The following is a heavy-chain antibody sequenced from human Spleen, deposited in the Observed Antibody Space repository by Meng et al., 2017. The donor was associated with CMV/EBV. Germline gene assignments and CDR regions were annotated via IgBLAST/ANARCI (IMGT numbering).Heavy chain of an antibody. CDR2: ITSGSHNM. J-gene: IGHJ4*02. D-gene: IGHD3-22*01. Sequence: GESLKISCVDSGVTFSSYAMNWVRQAPGKGLEWVSSITSGSHNMYYADSVKGRFTISRDNAKNSLYLQMNSLRAEDTAVYYCARDGGYYYDSSGVPLGYFDYWGQGTLVTVSS. CDR1: GVTFSSYA. V-gene: IGHV3-21*01. CDR3: ARDGGYYYDSSGVPLGYFDY.